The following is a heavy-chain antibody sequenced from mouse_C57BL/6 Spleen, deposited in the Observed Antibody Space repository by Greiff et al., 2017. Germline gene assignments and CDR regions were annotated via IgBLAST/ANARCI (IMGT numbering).Heavy chain of an antibody. CDR2: INPNNGGT. D-gene: IGHD2-4*01. Sequence: EVQLQQSGPELVKPGASVKISCKASGYTFTDYYMNWVKQSHGKSLEWIGDINPNNGGTSYNQKFKGKATLTVDKSSSTAYMELRSLTSEDSAVYYCARWGSTMRAMDYWGQGTSVTVSS. J-gene: IGHJ4*01. V-gene: IGHV1-26*01. CDR1: GYTFTDYY. CDR3: ARWGSTMRAMDY.